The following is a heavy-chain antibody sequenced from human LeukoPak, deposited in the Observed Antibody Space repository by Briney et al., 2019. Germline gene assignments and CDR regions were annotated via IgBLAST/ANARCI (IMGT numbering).Heavy chain of an antibody. D-gene: IGHD3-22*01. V-gene: IGHV3-7*03. CDR3: ARVSHYYDSSGYYYAAVGAFDI. J-gene: IGHJ3*02. CDR1: GFTFNNYW. Sequence: GGSLRLSCEASGFTFNNYWMSWVRQSPGKGLEWVANIKQDGSARYYVDSVKGRFTISRDNAKNSLYLQMNSLRAEDTAVYYCARVSHYYDSSGYYYAAVGAFDIWGQGTMVTVSS. CDR2: IKQDGSAR.